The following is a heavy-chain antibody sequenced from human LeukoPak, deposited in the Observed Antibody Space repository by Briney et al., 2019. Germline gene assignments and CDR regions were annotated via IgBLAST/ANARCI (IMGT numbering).Heavy chain of an antibody. D-gene: IGHD2-21*02. V-gene: IGHV3-21*04. J-gene: IGHJ4*02. CDR3: ARDRLDLAYCGGDCYSPLLDY. CDR1: GFTFDTYA. Sequence: GGSLRHSCAVSGFTFDTYAMNWVRQAPGKGPEWVSGISGSGYETSYSDSVKGRFTISRDNAKNSLYLQMNSLRAEDTAVYYCARDRLDLAYCGGDCYSPLLDYWGQGILVTVSS. CDR2: ISGSGYET.